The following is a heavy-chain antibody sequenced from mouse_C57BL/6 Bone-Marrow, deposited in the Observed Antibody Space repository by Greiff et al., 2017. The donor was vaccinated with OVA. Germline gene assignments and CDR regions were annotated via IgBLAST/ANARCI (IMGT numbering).Heavy chain of an antibody. CDR3: TREGGWFAY. CDR2: ISSGGDYI. J-gene: IGHJ3*01. CDR1: GFTFSSYA. Sequence: EVKLMESGEGLVKPGGSLKLSCAASGFTFSSYAMSWVRQTPEKRLEWVAYISSGGDYIYYADTVKDRFTISRDNASNTLYLHMSSLKCEDTAMYYCTREGGWFAYWGQGTLGTVAA. V-gene: IGHV5-9-1*02.